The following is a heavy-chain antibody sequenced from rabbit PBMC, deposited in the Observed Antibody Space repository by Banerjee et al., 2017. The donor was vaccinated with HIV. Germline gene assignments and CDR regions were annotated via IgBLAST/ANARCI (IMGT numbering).Heavy chain of an antibody. CDR1: GFSLSNKYV. Sequence: QEQLEESGGDLVKPEGSLTLTCTASGFSLSNKYVMSWVRQAPGKGLEWIGNIYTGSGSTYYASWVNGRFTISSNTNQNTVSLQMTSLTTADTATYFCARDLAGVIGWNFNLWGPGTLVTVS. CDR2: IYTGSGST. D-gene: IGHD4-1*01. CDR3: ARDLAGVIGWNFNL. V-gene: IGHV1S45*01. J-gene: IGHJ4*01.